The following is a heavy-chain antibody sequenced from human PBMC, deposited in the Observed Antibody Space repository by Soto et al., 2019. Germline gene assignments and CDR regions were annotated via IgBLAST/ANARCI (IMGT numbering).Heavy chain of an antibody. CDR1: GYSFTSYW. CDR3: ARHGRYYYYYGMDV. CDR2: IDPSDSYT. D-gene: IGHD1-26*01. Sequence: GESLKISCKGSGYSFTSYWIGWVRQMPGKGLEWMGRIDPSDSYTNYSPSFQGHVTISADKSISTAYLQWSSLKASDTAMYYCARHGRYYYYYGMDVWGQGTTVSVSS. J-gene: IGHJ6*02. V-gene: IGHV5-10-1*01.